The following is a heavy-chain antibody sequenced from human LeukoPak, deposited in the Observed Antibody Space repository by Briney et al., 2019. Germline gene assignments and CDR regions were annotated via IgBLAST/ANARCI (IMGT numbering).Heavy chain of an antibody. Sequence: QPGGSLRLSCAASGFTFSSYAMHWVRQAPGKGLEWVAVISYDGSNKYYADSVKGRFTISRGNSKNTLYLQMNSLRAEDTAVYYCARGSTAVAATWGQGTLVTVSS. J-gene: IGHJ5*02. V-gene: IGHV3-30-3*01. CDR3: ARGSTAVAAT. CDR2: ISYDGSNK. CDR1: GFTFSSYA. D-gene: IGHD6-19*01.